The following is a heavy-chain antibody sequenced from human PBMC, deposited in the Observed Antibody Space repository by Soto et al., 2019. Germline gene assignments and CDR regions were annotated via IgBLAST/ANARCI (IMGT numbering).Heavy chain of an antibody. V-gene: IGHV3-30-3*01. D-gene: IGHD2-2*02. CDR2: ISYDGSNK. Sequence: HPGGTPGISCAASGFTCSSYPMHWVRQAPGKGLEWVAVISYDGSNKYYADSVKGRFTISRDNSKKTLYLQMNSLRAEDTAVYYCATDQEHIVVVPSPIPRYYCGQAT. J-gene: IGHJ4*02. CDR3: ATDQEHIVVVPSPIPRYY. CDR1: GFTCSSYP.